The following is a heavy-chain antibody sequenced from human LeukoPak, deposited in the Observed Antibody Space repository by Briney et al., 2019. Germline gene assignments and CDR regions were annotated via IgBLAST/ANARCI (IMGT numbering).Heavy chain of an antibody. D-gene: IGHD6-13*01. Sequence: GGSLRLSCSASGFTFSTYGMHWVRQAPGKGLEWVAVISYDGNNKYYAESVKGRFTISRDNPKNTLYLQMNSLRAEDTAVYYCAKGVSSWYPPHFDYWGQGTLITVSS. V-gene: IGHV3-30*18. J-gene: IGHJ4*02. CDR3: AKGVSSWYPPHFDY. CDR1: GFTFSTYG. CDR2: ISYDGNNK.